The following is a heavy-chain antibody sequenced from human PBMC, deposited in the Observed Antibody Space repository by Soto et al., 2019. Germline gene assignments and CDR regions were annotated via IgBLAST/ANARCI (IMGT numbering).Heavy chain of an antibody. CDR2: IYSGGST. J-gene: IGHJ3*02. CDR3: ARGDSDRDAFDI. V-gene: IGHV3-66*01. D-gene: IGHD5-18*01. Sequence: EGLEWVSVIYSGGSTYYADSVKGRFTISRDNSKNTLYLQMNSLRAEDTAVYYCARGDSDRDAFDIRGQGTMVTVSS.